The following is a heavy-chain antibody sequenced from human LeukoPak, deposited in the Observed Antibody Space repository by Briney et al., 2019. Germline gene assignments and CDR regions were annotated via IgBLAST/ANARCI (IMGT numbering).Heavy chain of an antibody. CDR3: STAPAAADSF. J-gene: IGHJ4*02. Sequence: GGSLRLSCAASGFTFSSFWLTWVRQAPGKGLEWVANIERDGSKKTYVDSVKGRFTISRDNAKNSLYLQMSSLRAEDTAVYYCSTAPAAADSFWGQGTLVAVSA. D-gene: IGHD6-13*01. CDR2: IERDGSKK. CDR1: GFTFSSFW. V-gene: IGHV3-7*01.